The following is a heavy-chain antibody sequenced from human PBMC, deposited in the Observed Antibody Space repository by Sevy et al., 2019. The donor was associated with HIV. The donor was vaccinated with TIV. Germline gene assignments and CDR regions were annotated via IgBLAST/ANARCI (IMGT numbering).Heavy chain of an antibody. Sequence: SETLSLTCTVSGGSISSGGYYWSWIRQHPGKGLEWIGYIYYSGSTYYNPSLKSRVTISVDTSKNQFSLKLSSVTAADTAVYYCARGSKEYCTNGVCYPIIRPGSFFDPWGQGTLVTVSS. CDR1: GGSISSGGYY. CDR2: IYYSGST. J-gene: IGHJ5*02. D-gene: IGHD2-8*01. CDR3: ARGSKEYCTNGVCYPIIRPGSFFDP. V-gene: IGHV4-31*03.